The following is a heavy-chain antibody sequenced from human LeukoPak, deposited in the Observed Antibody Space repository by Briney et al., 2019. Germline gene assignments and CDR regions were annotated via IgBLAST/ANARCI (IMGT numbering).Heavy chain of an antibody. D-gene: IGHD3-10*01. J-gene: IGHJ3*02. V-gene: IGHV3-30*18. CDR3: AKDFYYYGSGGDAFDI. CDR1: GLTFSSYG. Sequence: PGGSLRLSCAASGLTFSSYGMRWVRQAPGKGLEWVSVISYDGSNKYYADSVKGRFTISRDNSKNTLYLQMNSLRAEDTSVYYCAKDFYYYGSGGDAFDIWGQGTMVTVSS. CDR2: ISYDGSNK.